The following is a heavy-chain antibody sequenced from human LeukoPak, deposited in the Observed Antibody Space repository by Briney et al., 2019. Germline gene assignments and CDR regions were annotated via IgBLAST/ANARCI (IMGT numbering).Heavy chain of an antibody. Sequence: GGSLRLSCAASGFTFSSYVTSWVRQAPGKGLEWVSAISGSGGSTYYADSVKGRLTISRDNSKNTLYLQMNSLRAEDTAVYYCAKGSCSSSSCYVMYFLHWGQGTLVTVSS. CDR3: AKGSCSSSSCYVMYFLH. J-gene: IGHJ1*01. V-gene: IGHV3-23*01. D-gene: IGHD2-2*01. CDR2: ISGSGGST. CDR1: GFTFSSYV.